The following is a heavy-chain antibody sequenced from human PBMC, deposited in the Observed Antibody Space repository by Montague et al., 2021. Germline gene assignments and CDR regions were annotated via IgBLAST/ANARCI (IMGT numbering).Heavy chain of an antibody. J-gene: IGHJ5*02. CDR2: LYYSGNS. V-gene: IGHV4-39*01. Sequence: SETLSLTCTVSGASITSNIYYWGWIRQSPGKGLVWNGSLYYSGNSFYQPSLKSRITIAVDTSKNQFSLKLSSVTAADTAIYYCARVFRSWYVGWFDPWGQGTLVTVSS. CDR3: ARVFRSWYVGWFDP. D-gene: IGHD6-13*01. CDR1: GASITSNIYY.